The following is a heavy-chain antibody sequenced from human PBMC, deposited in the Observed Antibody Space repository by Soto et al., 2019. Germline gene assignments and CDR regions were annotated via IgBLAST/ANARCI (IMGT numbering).Heavy chain of an antibody. V-gene: IGHV3-33*01. D-gene: IGHD3-10*01. CDR1: GFTFSSYG. CDR3: ARYRLWFGEWFDY. J-gene: IGHJ4*02. CDR2: IWYDGSNK. Sequence: QVQLVESGGGVVQPGRSLRLSCAASGFTFSSYGMHWVRQAPGKGLEWVAVIWYDGSNKYYADSVKGRFTISRDNSKNTLYLQMNSLRAEDTAVYYCARYRLWFGEWFDYWGQGTLVTVSS.